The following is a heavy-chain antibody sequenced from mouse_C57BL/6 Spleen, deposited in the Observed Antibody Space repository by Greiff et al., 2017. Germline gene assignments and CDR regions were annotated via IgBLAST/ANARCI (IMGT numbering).Heavy chain of an antibody. D-gene: IGHD1-1*01. Sequence: EVKLVESGEGLVKPGGSLKLSCATSGFTFSSYAMSWVRQTPEKRLEWVAYISSGGDYIYYADTVKGRFTISRDNARNTLYLQMSSLKSEDTAMYYCTSSSYYRGYYAMDYWGQGTSVTVSS. CDR2: ISSGGDYI. CDR3: TSSSYYRGYYAMDY. CDR1: GFTFSSYA. J-gene: IGHJ4*01. V-gene: IGHV5-9-1*02.